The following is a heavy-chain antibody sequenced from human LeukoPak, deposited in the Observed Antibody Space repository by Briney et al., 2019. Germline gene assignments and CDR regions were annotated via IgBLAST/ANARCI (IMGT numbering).Heavy chain of an antibody. CDR1: GYTFTSYG. CDR2: ISAYNGNT. J-gene: IGHJ4*02. CDR3: ARDLVYCSSTSCYLWDY. V-gene: IGHV1-18*01. D-gene: IGHD2-2*01. Sequence: ASVTVSCTASGYTFTSYGISWVRQAPGQGLEWMGWISAYNGNTNYAQKLQGRVTMTTDTSTSTAYMELRSLRSDDTAVYYCARDLVYCSSTSCYLWDYWGQGTLVTVSS.